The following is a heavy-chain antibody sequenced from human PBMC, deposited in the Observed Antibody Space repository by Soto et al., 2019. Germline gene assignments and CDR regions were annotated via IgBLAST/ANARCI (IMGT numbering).Heavy chain of an antibody. CDR2: ISSSGSTI. D-gene: IGHD4-17*01. Sequence: QVQLVESGGGLVKPGGSLRLSCAASGFTFSDYYMSWIRQAPGKGLEWVSYISSSGSTIYYADSVKGRFTISRDNAKNXQXXQMNRLRDEDTAVYYCAREGHDYGDSDLGGDWFDPWGQGTLVTVSS. CDR3: AREGHDYGDSDLGGDWFDP. J-gene: IGHJ5*02. V-gene: IGHV3-11*01. CDR1: GFTFSDYY.